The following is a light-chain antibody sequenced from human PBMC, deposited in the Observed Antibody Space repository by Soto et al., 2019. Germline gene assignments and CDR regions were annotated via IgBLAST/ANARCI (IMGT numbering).Light chain of an antibody. CDR1: QDIRSD. Sequence: IQMAQSPSSLSASGGESITMSCRASQDIRSDLGWYQQKPGRAPKLLIYDASSLQGGVPSRFSGSGSGTDFTLTISSLQPEDFATYYCQQYYSYSSTFGQGTRLEIK. V-gene: IGKV1-6*01. CDR3: QQYYSYSST. CDR2: DAS. J-gene: IGKJ5*01.